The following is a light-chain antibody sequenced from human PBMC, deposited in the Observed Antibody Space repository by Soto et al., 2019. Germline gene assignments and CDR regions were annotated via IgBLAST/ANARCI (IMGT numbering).Light chain of an antibody. CDR3: SSYRSSNTPFV. CDR2: EVS. J-gene: IGLJ1*01. V-gene: IGLV2-14*02. CDR1: SSDVGSYNL. Sequence: QSVLTQPASVSGSPGQSITISCTGTSSDVGSYNLVSWYQQHPGKAPKVMIYEVSKRPSGVPNRFSGFKSGNTASLTISGLQAEDEADYYCSSYRSSNTPFVFGTGTKVTVL.